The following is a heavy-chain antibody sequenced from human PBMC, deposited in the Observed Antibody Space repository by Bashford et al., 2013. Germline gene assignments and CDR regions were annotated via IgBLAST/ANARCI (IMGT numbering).Heavy chain of an antibody. Sequence: VASVKVSCKASGYTFTSYGISWVRQAPGQGLEWMGWINAYNGSHRVCTENPGQSHHRPTDTSTSTAYMELRSLRSDDTAIDFXARDIDKNXDYXGQ. D-gene: IGHD2-15*01. CDR3: ARDIDKNXDY. CDR2: INAYNGSH. V-gene: IGHV1-18*01. CDR1: GYTFTSYG. J-gene: IGHJ4*02.